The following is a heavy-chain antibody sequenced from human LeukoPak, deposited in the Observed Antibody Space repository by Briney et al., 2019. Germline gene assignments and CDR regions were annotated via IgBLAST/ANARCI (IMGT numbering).Heavy chain of an antibody. Sequence: ASVNVSCKASGGTFSSYAISWVRQAPGQGLEWMGGIIPIFGTANYAQKFQGRVTITADESTSTAYMELSSLRSEDTAVYYCARERLRPTLPYYYYGMDVWGQGTTVTVSS. J-gene: IGHJ6*02. V-gene: IGHV1-69*13. CDR3: ARERLRPTLPYYYYGMDV. CDR2: IIPIFGTA. D-gene: IGHD4-17*01. CDR1: GGTFSSYA.